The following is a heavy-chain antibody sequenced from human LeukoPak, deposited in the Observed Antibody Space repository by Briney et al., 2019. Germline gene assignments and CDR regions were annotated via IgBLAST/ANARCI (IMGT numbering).Heavy chain of an antibody. V-gene: IGHV2-70*04. D-gene: IGHD5-18*01. CDR1: GFPLSTRGMR. Sequence: SGPALAKPTQTLTLTCKFSGFPLSTRGMRVGWIGQPPGKPLEWLERLDCDADELYNKSLRTSLNIFKDTSKNQVVLTITNIVPVATASYYCAQSDSYGRYFDYWGQGTLVTVSS. J-gene: IGHJ4*02. CDR2: LDCDADE. CDR3: AQSDSYGRYFDY.